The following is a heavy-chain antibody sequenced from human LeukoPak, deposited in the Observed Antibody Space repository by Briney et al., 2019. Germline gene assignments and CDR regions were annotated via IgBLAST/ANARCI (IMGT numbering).Heavy chain of an antibody. Sequence: ASVRVSCKASGYTFTGYYMHWVRQAPGQGLEWMGWINPNSGGTNYAQKFQGRVTMTRDTSISTAYMELSRLRSDDTAVYYCASGYYASSGLPFDYWGQGTVLTISS. V-gene: IGHV1-2*02. D-gene: IGHD3-22*01. J-gene: IGHJ4*02. CDR3: ASGYYASSGLPFDY. CDR2: INPNSGGT. CDR1: GYTFTGYY.